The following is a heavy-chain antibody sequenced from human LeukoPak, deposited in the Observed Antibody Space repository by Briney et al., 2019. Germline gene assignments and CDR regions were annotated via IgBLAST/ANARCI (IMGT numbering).Heavy chain of an antibody. Sequence: GGSLRLSCAASGFTCSNYAMSWVRQAPGKGLEWVSGIGGSDGTTYYVDSVKGRFTISRDNSKNTLYLQMSSLRAEDTAVYYCAKEHCRSAFCSDDYWGQGTLVTVSS. CDR3: AKEHCRSAFCSDDY. V-gene: IGHV3-23*01. CDR2: IGGSDGTT. D-gene: IGHD2-2*01. J-gene: IGHJ4*02. CDR1: GFTCSNYA.